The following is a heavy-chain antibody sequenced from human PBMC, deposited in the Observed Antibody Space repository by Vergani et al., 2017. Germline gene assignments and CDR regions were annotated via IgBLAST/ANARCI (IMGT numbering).Heavy chain of an antibody. J-gene: IGHJ5*02. V-gene: IGHV4-31*03. Sequence: QVQLQDSGPGLVKPSQTLSLTCTVSGGSISSGGYYWSWIRQPPGKGLEWIGYIYYSGSTYYNPSLKSRVTISVYTSKNQFSLKLSSVTAADTAVYYCARGGITMISDPWGQGTLVTVSS. D-gene: IGHD3-22*01. CDR3: ARGGITMISDP. CDR2: IYYSGST. CDR1: GGSISSGGYY.